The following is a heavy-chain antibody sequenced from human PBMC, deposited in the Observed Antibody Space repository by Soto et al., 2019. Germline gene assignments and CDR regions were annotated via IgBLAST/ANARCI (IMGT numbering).Heavy chain of an antibody. V-gene: IGHV3-33*01. CDR1: GFKFTDYG. Sequence: QVQLVESGGGVVQPGRSLRLSCVASGFKFTDYGLNWVRQTPGKGLEWVAISWFDGSIAYYAESVKGRFTISRDDSRNTVYLHMNSLRGEDTAMYYCARDGARIDSSGKFDYWGQATQVTVSS. D-gene: IGHD3-22*01. J-gene: IGHJ4*02. CDR3: ARDGARIDSSGKFDY. CDR2: SWFDGSIA.